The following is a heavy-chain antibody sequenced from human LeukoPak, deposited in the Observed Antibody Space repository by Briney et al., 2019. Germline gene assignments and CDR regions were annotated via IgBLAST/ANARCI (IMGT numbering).Heavy chain of an antibody. CDR1: GYSFTSYW. Sequence: GESLKISCKGSGYSFTSYWIGWVRQMPGKGLEWMGIIYPGDSDTRYSPSFQGQVTISADKSISTAYLQWSSLKASDTAMYYCARRSYHGSGSYQWTFDYWGQGTLVTVSS. J-gene: IGHJ4*02. CDR2: IYPGDSDT. D-gene: IGHD3-10*01. CDR3: ARRSYHGSGSYQWTFDY. V-gene: IGHV5-51*01.